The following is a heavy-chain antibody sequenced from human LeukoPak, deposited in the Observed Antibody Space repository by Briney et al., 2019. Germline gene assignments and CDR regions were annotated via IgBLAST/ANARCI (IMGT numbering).Heavy chain of an antibody. CDR1: GFTFSSYS. V-gene: IGHV3-21*04. CDR2: ISSSSYI. J-gene: IGHJ4*02. D-gene: IGHD2-2*01. CDR3: AKASSTTCPGDY. Sequence: PGGSLRLSCAASGFTFSSYSMNWVRQAPGKGLEWVSSISSSSYIYYADSVKGRFTISRDNGKNSLYLQMNSLRAEDTALYYCAKASSTTCPGDYWGQGTLVTVSS.